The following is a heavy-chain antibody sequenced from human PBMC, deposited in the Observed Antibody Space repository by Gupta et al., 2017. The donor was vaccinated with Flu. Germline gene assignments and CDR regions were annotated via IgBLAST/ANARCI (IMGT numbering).Heavy chain of an antibody. CDR3: ARKGGGHCSGGTCYSFDY. J-gene: IGHJ4*02. Sequence: SDYAINWVRRAPGQGLEWMGGIIPVFGPTKYAQKFQGRVTITADESTNTAYLELSSLRSEDTAVYYCARKGGGHCSGGTCYSFDYWGQGTLVTVSS. V-gene: IGHV1-69*01. CDR2: IIPVFGPT. CDR1: SDYA. D-gene: IGHD2-15*01.